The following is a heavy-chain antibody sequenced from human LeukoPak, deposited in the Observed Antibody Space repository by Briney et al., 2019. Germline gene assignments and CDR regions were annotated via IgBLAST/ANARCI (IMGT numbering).Heavy chain of an antibody. Sequence: GGSLRLSCAASGFTFSSFSMNWVRQAPGKGLEWVSHISSSSTIYYADSVRGRFTISRDNAKNSLYLQINSLRAEDTAVYYCATAAAGITVLEYYYYYYYMDVWGKGTTVTVSS. V-gene: IGHV3-48*04. D-gene: IGHD6-13*01. CDR1: GFTFSSFS. CDR3: ATAAAGITVLEYYYYYYYMDV. CDR2: ISSSSTI. J-gene: IGHJ6*03.